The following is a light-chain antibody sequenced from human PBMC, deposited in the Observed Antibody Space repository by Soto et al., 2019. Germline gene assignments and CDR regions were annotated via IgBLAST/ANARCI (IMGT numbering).Light chain of an antibody. V-gene: IGLV2-14*01. Sequence: QSVLTQPASVSGSPGQSITISCTGTSSDIGTYNYVSWYQQHPGKVPKLMIYEVSNRPSGVSNRFSGSNSGNTASLAISGLQAEDEADYYCSSYTTSSTQVFGGGTKLTVL. CDR1: SSDIGTYNY. CDR3: SSYTTSSTQV. J-gene: IGLJ3*02. CDR2: EVS.